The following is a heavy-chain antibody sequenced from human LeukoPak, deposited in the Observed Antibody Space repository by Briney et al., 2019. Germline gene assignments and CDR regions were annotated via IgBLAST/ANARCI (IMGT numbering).Heavy chain of an antibody. CDR2: IYYSGST. CDR3: ARSTYYYDSSGYPQGDAFDI. Sequence: SETLSLTCTVSGGSISSGDYYWSWIRQPPGKGLEWIGYIYYSGSTYYNPSLKSRVTISVDTSKNQFSLKLSSVTAADTAVYYCARSTYYYDSSGYPQGDAFDIWGQGTMVTVSS. D-gene: IGHD3-22*01. V-gene: IGHV4-30-4*01. CDR1: GGSISSGDYY. J-gene: IGHJ3*02.